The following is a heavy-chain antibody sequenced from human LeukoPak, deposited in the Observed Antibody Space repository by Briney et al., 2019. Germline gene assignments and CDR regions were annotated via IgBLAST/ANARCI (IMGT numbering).Heavy chain of an antibody. Sequence: GGSLRLSCAASGFTFSSYAMSWVRQAPGKGLEWVSAISGSGGSPYYADSVKGRFTISRDNSKNTLYLQMNSLRAEDTAVYYCAKTQDSGIAVAGVDYWGQGTLVTVSS. CDR2: ISGSGGSP. V-gene: IGHV3-23*01. CDR3: AKTQDSGIAVAGVDY. J-gene: IGHJ4*02. CDR1: GFTFSSYA. D-gene: IGHD6-19*01.